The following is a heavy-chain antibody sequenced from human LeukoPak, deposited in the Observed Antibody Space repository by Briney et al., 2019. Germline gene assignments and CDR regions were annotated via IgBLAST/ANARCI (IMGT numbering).Heavy chain of an antibody. CDR1: GYTFTGYY. CDR2: INPNSGGT. Sequence: ASVKVPCKASGYTFTGYYMHWVRQAPGQGLEWMGWINPNSGGTNYAQKFQGRVTMTRDTSISTAYMELSRLRSDDTAVYYCARESPRSGYPIYYFDYWGQGTLVTVSS. J-gene: IGHJ4*02. CDR3: ARESPRSGYPIYYFDY. D-gene: IGHD3-22*01. V-gene: IGHV1-2*02.